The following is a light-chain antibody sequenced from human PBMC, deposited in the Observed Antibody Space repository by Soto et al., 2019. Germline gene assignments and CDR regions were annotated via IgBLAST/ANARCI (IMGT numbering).Light chain of an antibody. J-gene: IGKJ2*03. CDR2: GAS. V-gene: IGKV3-15*01. CDR3: QQYKDWYS. Sequence: EIVMTQSPATLSVSPGERVTLSCRASQNINYNLAWYQQKPGQAPRLLIQGASTRATGIPVRFSGSGSGTEITLTISSLQSEDFGVYYCQQYKDWYSFGQGTKLEIK. CDR1: QNINYN.